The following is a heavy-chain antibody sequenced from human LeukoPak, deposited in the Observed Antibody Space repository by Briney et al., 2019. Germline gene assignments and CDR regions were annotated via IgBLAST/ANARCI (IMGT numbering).Heavy chain of an antibody. D-gene: IGHD3-10*01. CDR3: ARDSLWFGELYHDAFDI. V-gene: IGHV4-4*07. Sequence: KTSETLSLTCTVSGGSISSYYWSWIRQPAGKGLEWIGRIYTSGSTNYNPSLKSRVTMSVDTSKNQFSLKLSSVTAADTAVYYCARDSLWFGELYHDAFDIWGQGTMVTVSS. CDR1: GGSISSYY. CDR2: IYTSGST. J-gene: IGHJ3*02.